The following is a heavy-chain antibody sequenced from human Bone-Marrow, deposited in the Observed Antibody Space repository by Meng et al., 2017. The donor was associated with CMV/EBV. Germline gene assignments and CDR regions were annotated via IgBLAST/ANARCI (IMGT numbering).Heavy chain of an antibody. V-gene: IGHV4-34*01. CDR2: INHSGST. CDR3: ARGGARYCSSTSCYRYYYYYGMDV. Sequence: SETLSLTCAVYGGSFSGYYWSWIRQPPGKGLEWIGEINHSGSTNYNPSLKSRVTISVDTSKHQFPLKLSSVTAADTAVYYCARGGARYCSSTSCYRYYYYYGMDVWGQGTTVTVSS. J-gene: IGHJ6*01. CDR1: GGSFSGYY. D-gene: IGHD2-2*02.